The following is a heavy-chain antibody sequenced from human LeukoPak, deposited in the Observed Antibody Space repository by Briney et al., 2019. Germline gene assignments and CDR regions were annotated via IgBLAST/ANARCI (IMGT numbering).Heavy chain of an antibody. CDR3: ARVPRYSTTVTTAPNGMDV. CDR1: GGSFSGYY. V-gene: IGHV4-34*01. CDR2: INHSGST. Sequence: PSETLSLTCAVYGGSFSGYYWSWIRQPPGKGLEWIGEINHSGSTNYNPSLKSRVTISVDTSKNQFSLKLSSVTAADTAVYYCARVPRYSTTVTTAPNGMDVRGQGTTVTVSS. D-gene: IGHD4-17*01. J-gene: IGHJ6*02.